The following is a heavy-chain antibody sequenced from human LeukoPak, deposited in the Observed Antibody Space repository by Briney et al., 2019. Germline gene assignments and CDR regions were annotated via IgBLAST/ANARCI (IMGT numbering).Heavy chain of an antibody. V-gene: IGHV3-23*01. CDR1: GFTFSSYA. Sequence: PGGSLRPSCAASGFTFSSYAMSWVRQAPGKGLEWVSAISGSGGSTYYADSVKGRFTISRDNSKNTLYPQMNSLRAEDTAVYYCAKEANILTGYYLGEFDYWGQGTLVTVSS. CDR2: ISGSGGST. CDR3: AKEANILTGYYLGEFDY. J-gene: IGHJ4*02. D-gene: IGHD3-9*01.